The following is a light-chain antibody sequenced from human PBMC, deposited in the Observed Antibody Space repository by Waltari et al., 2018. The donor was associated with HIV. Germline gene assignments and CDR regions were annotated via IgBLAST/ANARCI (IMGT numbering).Light chain of an antibody. CDR3: QQRSSWPLIT. V-gene: IGKV3-11*01. Sequence: VLTQSPVTLSVSPGERATLSCRASQSISPYLSWYQQKPGQAPSVLIYDASKRATGIPARCSGSGSGTDFTLTISSLEPEDVAVYYCQQRSSWPLITFGPGTKVDVK. CDR1: QSISPY. CDR2: DAS. J-gene: IGKJ3*01.